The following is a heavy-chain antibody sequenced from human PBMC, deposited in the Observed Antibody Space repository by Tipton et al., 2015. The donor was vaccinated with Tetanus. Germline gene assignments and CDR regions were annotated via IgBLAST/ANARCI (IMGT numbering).Heavy chain of an antibody. Sequence: SLRLSCAASGFTFSDYYMSWIRQAPGKGLEWVSYISSSGSTIYYADSVKGRFTISRDNAKNSLYLQMNSLRAEDTAVYYCARDTFSGGASSGPWGAVYYGMDVWGQGTTVTVSS. J-gene: IGHJ6*02. CDR1: GFTFSDYY. CDR3: ARDTFSGGASSGPWGAVYYGMDV. V-gene: IGHV3-11*01. CDR2: ISSSGSTI. D-gene: IGHD2-15*01.